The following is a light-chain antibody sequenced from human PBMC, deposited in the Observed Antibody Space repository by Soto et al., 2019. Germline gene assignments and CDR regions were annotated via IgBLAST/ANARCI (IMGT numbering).Light chain of an antibody. V-gene: IGKV3-20*01. CDR1: QSVSSSF. CDR2: GAS. CDR3: QQYNSWPIT. J-gene: IGKJ5*01. Sequence: EIVLTQSPATLSLSPGERATLSCRASQSVSSSFLAWFQQKPGQAPRLLIYGASSRATGSPDRFSGGGSGTDFTLTISSLQSEDFAVYSCQQYNSWPITFGQGTRLEIK.